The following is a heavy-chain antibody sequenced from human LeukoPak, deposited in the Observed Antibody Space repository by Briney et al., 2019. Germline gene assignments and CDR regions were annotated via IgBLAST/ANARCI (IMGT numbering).Heavy chain of an antibody. D-gene: IGHD3-22*01. V-gene: IGHV7-4-1*02. CDR2: INTNTGNP. Sequence: ASVKVSCKASGYTFTSYAMYWVRQAPGQGLEWMGWINTNTGNPTYAQGFTGRFVFSLDTSVSTAYLQISSLKAEDTAVYYCARDRFDDRSGYYYHYYYYMDVWGKGTTVTVSS. CDR1: GYTFTSYA. CDR3: ARDRFDDRSGYYYHYYYYMDV. J-gene: IGHJ6*03.